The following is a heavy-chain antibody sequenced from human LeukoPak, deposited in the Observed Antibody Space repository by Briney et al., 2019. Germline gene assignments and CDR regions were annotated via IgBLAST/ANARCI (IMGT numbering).Heavy chain of an antibody. D-gene: IGHD3-22*01. CDR2: LSSSSSYI. Sequence: GGSLRLSCAASGFTFSSYSMNWVRQAPGQGLGWVSSLSSSSSYIYYADSVKGRFTISRDNAKNSLYLQMNSLRAEDTAVYYCARDQLYYYYRSGYLTPPFDYWGQGTLVTVSS. V-gene: IGHV3-21*01. CDR1: GFTFSSYS. J-gene: IGHJ4*02. CDR3: ARDQLYYYYRSGYLTPPFDY.